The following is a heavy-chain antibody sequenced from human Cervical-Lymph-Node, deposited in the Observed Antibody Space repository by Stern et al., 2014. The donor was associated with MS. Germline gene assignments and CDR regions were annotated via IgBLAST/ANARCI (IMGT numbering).Heavy chain of an antibody. D-gene: IGHD6-13*01. CDR2: IYNAGNT. V-gene: IGHV4-59*01. Sequence: VQLVESGPGLVKPSETLSLSCTVSRGSISSSFWSWLRPPPGKGLEWIGYIYNAGNTNYNPSLKSRVTISVDTSKNQFSLKLSSVTAADTAVYYCARMAAAGPFDFWGQGTLVTVSS. J-gene: IGHJ4*02. CDR3: ARMAAAGPFDF. CDR1: RGSISSSF.